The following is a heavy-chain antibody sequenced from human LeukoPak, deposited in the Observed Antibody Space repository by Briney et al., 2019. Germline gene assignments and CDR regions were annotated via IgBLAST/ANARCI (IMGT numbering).Heavy chain of an antibody. Sequence: GASVKVSCKASGYTFTSYGISWVRQAPGQGLEWMGWINPNSGGTNYAQKFQGRVTMTRDTSISTAYMELSRLRSDDTAVYYCARGYSSGWYVNAEYFQHWGQGTLVTVSS. J-gene: IGHJ1*01. D-gene: IGHD6-19*01. CDR3: ARGYSSGWYVNAEYFQH. CDR1: GYTFTSYG. CDR2: INPNSGGT. V-gene: IGHV1-2*02.